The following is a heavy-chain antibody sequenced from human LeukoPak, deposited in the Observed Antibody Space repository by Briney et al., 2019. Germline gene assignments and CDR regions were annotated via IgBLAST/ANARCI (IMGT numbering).Heavy chain of an antibody. CDR2: ISYDGSNK. V-gene: IGHV3-30-3*01. Sequence: PGRSLTLSCPASGFTFSSYAMHWVRQAPGKGLEWVAVISYDGSNKYYADSVKGRFTIYRDNSKNTLYLQMNSLRAEDTAVYYCARIGRLRFLEWLQTLPEFDYWGQGTLVTVSS. D-gene: IGHD3-3*01. CDR3: ARIGRLRFLEWLQTLPEFDY. CDR1: GFTFSSYA. J-gene: IGHJ4*02.